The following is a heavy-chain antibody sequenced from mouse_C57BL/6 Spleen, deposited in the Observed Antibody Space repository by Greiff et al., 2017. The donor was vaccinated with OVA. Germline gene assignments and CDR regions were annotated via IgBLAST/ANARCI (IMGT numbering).Heavy chain of an antibody. CDR2: INPNNGGT. CDR3: ARGGYYGSSPYYYAMDY. Sequence: EVQLQQSGPELVKPGASVKISCKASGYTFTDYYMNWVKQSHGKSLEWIGDINPNNGGTSYNQKFKGKATLTVDKSTSTAYMELRSLTSEHSAVSYCARGGYYGSSPYYYAMDYWGQGTSVTVSS. V-gene: IGHV1-26*01. CDR1: GYTFTDYY. J-gene: IGHJ4*01. D-gene: IGHD1-1*01.